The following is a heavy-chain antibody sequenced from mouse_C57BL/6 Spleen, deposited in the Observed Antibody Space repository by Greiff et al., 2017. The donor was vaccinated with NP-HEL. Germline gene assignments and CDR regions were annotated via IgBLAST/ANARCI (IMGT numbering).Heavy chain of an antibody. D-gene: IGHD1-1*01. Sequence: VQGVESGPGLVAPSQSLSITCTVSGFSLTSYAISWVRQPPGKGLEWLGVIWTGGGTNYNSALKSRLSISKDNSKSQVFLKMNRLQTDDTARYYCARKDYGSSLHWYFDVWGTGTTVTVSS. CDR1: GFSLTSYA. CDR2: IWTGGGT. V-gene: IGHV2-9-1*01. CDR3: ARKDYGSSLHWYFDV. J-gene: IGHJ1*03.